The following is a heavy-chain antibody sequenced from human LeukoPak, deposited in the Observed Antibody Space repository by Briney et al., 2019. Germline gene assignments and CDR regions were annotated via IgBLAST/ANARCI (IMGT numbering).Heavy chain of an antibody. J-gene: IGHJ4*02. CDR3: ARAGYYDSSGYSY. V-gene: IGHV4-38-2*02. D-gene: IGHD3-22*01. Sequence: SETLSLTCSVSGYSISNGYYWGWIRQPPGKGLEFIGSVYHGGNTYYKASLKSRVTISLDTSKNQVSLRLSSVTAADTAVYYCARAGYYDSSGYSYWGQGTLVTVSS. CDR2: VYHGGNT. CDR1: GYSISNGYY.